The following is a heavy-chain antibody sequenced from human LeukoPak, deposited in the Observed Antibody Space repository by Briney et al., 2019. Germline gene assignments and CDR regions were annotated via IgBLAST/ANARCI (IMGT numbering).Heavy chain of an antibody. V-gene: IGHV3-21*01. Sequence: GGSLRLSCAASGFTFSSYSMNWVRQAPGKGLEWVSSISSSSSYIYYADSVKGRFTVSRDNAKNSLYLQMNSLRAEDTAAYYCARDSDGLDSSGWYRSPLDYWGQGTLVTVSS. J-gene: IGHJ4*02. D-gene: IGHD6-19*01. CDR1: GFTFSSYS. CDR3: ARDSDGLDSSGWYRSPLDY. CDR2: ISSSSSYI.